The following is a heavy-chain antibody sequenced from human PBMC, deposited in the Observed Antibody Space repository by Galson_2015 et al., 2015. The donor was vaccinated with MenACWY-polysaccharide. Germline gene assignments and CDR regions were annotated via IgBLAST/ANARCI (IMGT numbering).Heavy chain of an antibody. J-gene: IGHJ5*02. V-gene: IGHV3-9*01. D-gene: IGHD3-3*01. CDR1: GFTFDDYA. CDR2: ISWNSGSI. CDR3: AKDRDFGVGGGFDP. Sequence: SLRLSCAASGFTFDDYAMHWVRQAPGKGLEWVSGISWNSGSIGYADSVKGRFTISRDNAKNSLYLQMNSLRAEDTALYYCAKDRDFGVGGGFDPWGQGTLVTVSS.